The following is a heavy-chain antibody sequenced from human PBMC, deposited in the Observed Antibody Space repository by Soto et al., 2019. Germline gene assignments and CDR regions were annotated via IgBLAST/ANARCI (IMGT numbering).Heavy chain of an antibody. J-gene: IGHJ5*02. CDR2: LYHGGST. CDR1: GHSIGSGYY. V-gene: IGHV4-38-2*01. Sequence: KSSETLSLTCAVSGHSIGSGYYWGCLRQPPGKGLEWIGRLYHGGSTYYNPSINSRVNLSIDMTNNHVTLILNSVTAADTAVYYCARVGPWVSYYYDISPYAFENSFDPWGQGTMVTVSS. D-gene: IGHD3-22*01. CDR3: ARVGPWVSYYYDISPYAFENSFDP.